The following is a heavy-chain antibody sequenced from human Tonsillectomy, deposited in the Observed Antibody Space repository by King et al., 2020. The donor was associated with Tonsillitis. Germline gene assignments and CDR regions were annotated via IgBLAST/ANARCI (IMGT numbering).Heavy chain of an antibody. CDR2: IIPMFGTA. V-gene: IGHV1-69*12. Sequence: QLVQSGAEVKKPGSSVKVSCKASGGTFSSYAISWVRQAPGQGLEWMGGIIPMFGTANYAQKFQGRVTITADESTSTAYMELSSLRSEDTAVYYCARALTPMRWDHYYYDMDVWGKGTTVTGSS. CDR3: ARALTPMRWDHYYYDMDV. CDR1: GGTFSSYA. J-gene: IGHJ6*03. D-gene: IGHD1-26*01.